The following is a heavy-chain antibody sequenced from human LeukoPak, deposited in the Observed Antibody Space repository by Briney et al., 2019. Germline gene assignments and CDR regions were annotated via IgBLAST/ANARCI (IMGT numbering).Heavy chain of an antibody. J-gene: IGHJ4*02. D-gene: IGHD4-23*01. CDR1: GYTFTSYY. CDR2: INPSGGST. V-gene: IGHV1-46*01. CDR3: AIDSMVVTLDY. Sequence: ASVKVSCKASGYTFTSYYMHWVRQAPGQGLEWMGIINPSGGSTSYAQKFQGRVTMTRDTSTSTVYMELSSLRSEDTAVYYCAIDSMVVTLDYWGQGTLVTVSS.